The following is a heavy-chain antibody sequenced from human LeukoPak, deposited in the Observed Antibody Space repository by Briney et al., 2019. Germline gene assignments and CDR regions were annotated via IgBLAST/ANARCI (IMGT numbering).Heavy chain of an antibody. J-gene: IGHJ4*02. D-gene: IGHD1-26*01. CDR2: IYSGGST. CDR3: ARDGGQWEPVETY. V-gene: IGHV3-53*01. CDR1: GFTVSSNY. Sequence: GGSLRLSCAASGFTVSSNYMSWVRQAPGKGLEWVSVIYSGGSTYYADSVKGRFTISRDNSKNTLYLQMNSLRAEDTAVYYCARDGGQWEPVETYWGQGTLVTVSS.